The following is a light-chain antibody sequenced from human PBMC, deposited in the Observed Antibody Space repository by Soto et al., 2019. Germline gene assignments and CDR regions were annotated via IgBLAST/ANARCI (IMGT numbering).Light chain of an antibody. CDR1: NIGSES. CDR3: QLWDRNTDRYV. J-gene: IGLJ1*01. CDR2: DDN. V-gene: IGLV3-21*02. Sequence: SYELTQPPSVSVAPGQTARITCGGNNIGSESVHWYQQQPGQAPVLVVYDDNDRPSGIPEQFYGSKSGNTATLTITRVEAGDEADYYCQLWDRNTDRYVFGTGTKVTVL.